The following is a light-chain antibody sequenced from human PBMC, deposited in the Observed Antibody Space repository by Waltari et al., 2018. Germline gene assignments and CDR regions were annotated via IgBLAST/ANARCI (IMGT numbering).Light chain of an antibody. CDR3: QHYNSFSRT. CDR1: QNIFSW. V-gene: IGKV1-5*03. J-gene: IGKJ1*01. CDR2: KAS. Sequence: DFQMTQSPATLSASVGDRVTITCRASQNIFSWLAWYQQKPGKAPKLLIYKASHLESGVPSRFSGRGFGTEFTLTINSLQPGDFATYYCQHYNSFSRTFGQGTKVDIK.